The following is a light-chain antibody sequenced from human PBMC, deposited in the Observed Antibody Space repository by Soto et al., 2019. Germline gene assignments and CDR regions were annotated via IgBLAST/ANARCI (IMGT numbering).Light chain of an antibody. Sequence: EIVMTQSPASLALSRGERATLYXRVSHSVIINLSWYQQKPGXAPRXXXACXSTMATGSPARFSGSGSGTDFTLTISSLEPKDFAVYYCQQRSNGPITFGQGTRLEIK. J-gene: IGKJ5*01. V-gene: IGKV3-15*01. CDR3: QQRSNGPIT. CDR1: HSVIIN. CDR2: CXS.